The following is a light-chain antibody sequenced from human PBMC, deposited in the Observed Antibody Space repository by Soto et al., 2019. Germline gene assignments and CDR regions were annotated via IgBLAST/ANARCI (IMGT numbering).Light chain of an antibody. CDR1: SSDVGGYTY. J-gene: IGLJ1*01. Sequence: QSALTQPASVSGSPGQAITISCTGTSSDVGGYTYVSWYQQHPGKAPKFIIYDVSNRPSGVSNHLSGSKSGNTASLTISGLQAEDEADYYCSSYTTSNTRQIVFGTGTKVTVL. V-gene: IGLV2-14*01. CDR2: DVS. CDR3: SSYTTSNTRQIV.